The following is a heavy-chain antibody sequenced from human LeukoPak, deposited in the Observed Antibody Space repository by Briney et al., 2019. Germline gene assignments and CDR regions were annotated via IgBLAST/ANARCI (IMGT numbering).Heavy chain of an antibody. Sequence: RXLRLSCAASGFTFSSYGMHWVRQAPGKGLEWVAVIWYDGSNKYYADSVKGRFTISRDNSKNTLYLQMNSLRAEDTAVYYCARDPGAGEWVFYFDYWGQGTLVTVSS. CDR1: GFTFSSYG. V-gene: IGHV3-33*01. J-gene: IGHJ4*02. CDR3: ARDPGAGEWVFYFDY. D-gene: IGHD3-16*01. CDR2: IWYDGSNK.